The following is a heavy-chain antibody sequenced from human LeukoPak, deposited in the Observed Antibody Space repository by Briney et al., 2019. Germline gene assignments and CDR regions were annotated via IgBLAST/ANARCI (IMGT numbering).Heavy chain of an antibody. Sequence: PGGSLRLSCAASGFTFSSYAMSWVRQAPGKGLEWVSAISGSGGSTYYADSVKGRFTISRDNSKNTLYLQMNSLRAEDTAVYYCAKGPLRSPDSSADYWGQGTLVTVSS. CDR2: ISGSGGST. D-gene: IGHD3-22*01. CDR1: GFTFSSYA. V-gene: IGHV3-23*01. J-gene: IGHJ4*02. CDR3: AKGPLRSPDSSADY.